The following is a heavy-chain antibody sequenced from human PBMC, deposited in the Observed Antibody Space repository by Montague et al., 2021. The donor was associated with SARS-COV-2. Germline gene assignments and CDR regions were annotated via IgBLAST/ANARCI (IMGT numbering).Heavy chain of an antibody. V-gene: IGHV3-23*03. CDR1: GFTFSSYS. CDR3: AKGTAVPVTRGYYFDS. Sequence: SLRLSCAASGFTFSSYSMSWVRQAPRKGLEWVSVIYSGGSSTLYANSVQGRFSISRDNSKNTVDLQMNSLRGEDTAIYYCAKGTAVPVTRGYYFDSWGQGTLVTVSS. CDR2: IYSGGSST. J-gene: IGHJ4*02. D-gene: IGHD3-3*01.